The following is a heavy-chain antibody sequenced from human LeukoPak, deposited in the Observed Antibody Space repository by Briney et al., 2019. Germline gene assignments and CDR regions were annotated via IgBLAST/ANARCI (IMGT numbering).Heavy chain of an antibody. Sequence: SVKVSCKASGGTLSSYAISWVRQAPGQGLEWMGGIIPIFGTANYAQKFQGRVTITTDESTSTAYMELSSLRSEDTAVYYCASAWETYYYDSSGYYVLGYWGQGTLVTVSS. D-gene: IGHD3-22*01. V-gene: IGHV1-69*05. CDR2: IIPIFGTA. CDR3: ASAWETYYYDSSGYYVLGY. J-gene: IGHJ4*02. CDR1: GGTLSSYA.